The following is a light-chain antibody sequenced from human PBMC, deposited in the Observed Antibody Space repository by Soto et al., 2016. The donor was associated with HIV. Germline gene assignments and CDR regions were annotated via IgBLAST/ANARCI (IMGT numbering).Light chain of an antibody. Sequence: DIQMTQSPSPLSASVGDRVTITCRASHTITTYLNWYQQKPGKAPNLLIYGAYNLQGGVPSRFGGSGSGTDFTLTITRLQPEDVATYFCHQTYDTPYTFGQGTRLEIK. CDR1: HTITTY. CDR2: GAY. J-gene: IGKJ2*01. V-gene: IGKV1-39*01. CDR3: HQTYDTPYT.